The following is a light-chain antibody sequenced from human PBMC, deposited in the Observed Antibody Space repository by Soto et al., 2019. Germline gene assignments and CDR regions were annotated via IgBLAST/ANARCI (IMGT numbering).Light chain of an antibody. J-gene: IGLJ3*02. CDR2: EVS. CDR3: PSYAGSNIWV. V-gene: IGLV2-8*01. CDR1: SSDVGAYKY. Sequence: QSALTQPPSASGSPGQSVTISCTGTSSDVGAYKYVSWYQQYPGKAPKLMMYEVSKRPSGVPDRFSGSKSGNTASLTVSGLQAEYEADYYCPSYAGSNIWVFGGGTKRTVL.